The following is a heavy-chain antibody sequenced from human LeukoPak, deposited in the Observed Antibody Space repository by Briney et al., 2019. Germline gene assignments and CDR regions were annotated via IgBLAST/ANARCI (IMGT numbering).Heavy chain of an antibody. V-gene: IGHV3-21*01. J-gene: IGHJ6*02. CDR3: AREKINELLWFGELLSAYYYYGMDV. CDR1: GFTFSSYS. D-gene: IGHD3-10*01. Sequence: GGSLRLSCAASGFTFSSYSMNWVRQAPGKGLEWVSSISSSSSYIYYADSVKGRFTISRDNAKNSLYLQMNSLRAEDTAVYYCAREKINELLWFGELLSAYYYYGMDVWGQGTTVTVSS. CDR2: ISSSSSYI.